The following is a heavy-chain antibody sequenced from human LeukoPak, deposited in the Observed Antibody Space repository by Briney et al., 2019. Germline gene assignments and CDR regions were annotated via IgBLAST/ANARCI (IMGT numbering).Heavy chain of an antibody. CDR3: ARDLKQGGPDYYYGLDV. Sequence: GGSLRLSCAASGFTFSRCEMNWVRQAPGKGLEWVSYISESGRNISYADSVKGRFTIARDNGKKSLYLQMNSLTADDTAIYYCARDLKQGGPDYYYGLDVWGQGTAVTVSS. CDR2: ISESGRNI. V-gene: IGHV3-48*03. D-gene: IGHD3-16*01. J-gene: IGHJ6*02. CDR1: GFTFSRCE.